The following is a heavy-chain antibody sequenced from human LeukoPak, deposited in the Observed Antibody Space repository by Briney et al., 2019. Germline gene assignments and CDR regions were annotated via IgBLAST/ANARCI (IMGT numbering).Heavy chain of an antibody. CDR2: IYSGGST. V-gene: IGHV3-53*01. Sequence: GGSLRLSCAASGFTVSSNYMSWVRQAPGKGLEWVSVIYSGGSTYYADSVKGRFTISRDNSKNTLYLQMNSLRAEDTAVYYCARRYYYDSSGYCGGFDYWGQGTLVTVSS. CDR1: GFTVSSNY. J-gene: IGHJ4*02. D-gene: IGHD3-22*01. CDR3: ARRYYYDSSGYCGGFDY.